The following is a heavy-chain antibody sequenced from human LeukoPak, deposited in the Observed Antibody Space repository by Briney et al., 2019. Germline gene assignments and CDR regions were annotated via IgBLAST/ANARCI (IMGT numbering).Heavy chain of an antibody. J-gene: IGHJ5*02. CDR2: INHSGST. CDR1: GGSFSGYY. D-gene: IGHD3-3*01. V-gene: IGHV4-34*01. CDR3: AREVARVTIFGVVPFWFDP. Sequence: PSETLSLTCAVYGGSFSGYYWSWIRQPPGKGLEWIGEINHSGSTNYNPSLKSRVTISVDTSKNQFSLKLSSVTAADTAVYCCAREVARVTIFGVVPFWFDPWGQGTLVTVSS.